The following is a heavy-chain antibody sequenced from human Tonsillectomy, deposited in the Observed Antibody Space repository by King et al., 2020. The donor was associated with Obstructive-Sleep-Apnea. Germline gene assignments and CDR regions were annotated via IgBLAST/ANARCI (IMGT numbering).Heavy chain of an antibody. CDR3: ARDHYYDSSEEDYYFDY. V-gene: IGHV4-4*07. CDR1: GGSISSYY. J-gene: IGHJ4*02. D-gene: IGHD3-22*01. CDR2: IYTSGST. Sequence: VQLQESGPGLVKPSETLSLTCTVSGGSISSYYWSWIRQPAGKGLEWIGRIYTSGSTNYNPSLKSRVTMSVDTSKNQFSLKLSSVTAADTAVYYCARDHYYDSSEEDYYFDYWGQGTLVTVSS.